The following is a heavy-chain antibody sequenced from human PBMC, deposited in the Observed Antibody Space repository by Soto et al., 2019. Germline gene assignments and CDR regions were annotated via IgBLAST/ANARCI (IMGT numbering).Heavy chain of an antibody. CDR2: ISSSSSYT. D-gene: IGHD3-10*01. V-gene: IGHV3-11*06. CDR3: AREWFGELGYFDY. CDR1: GFTFSDYY. J-gene: IGHJ4*02. Sequence: PGGSLRLSCAASGFTFSDYYMSWIRQAPGKGLEWVSYISSSSSYTNYADSVKGRFTISRDNAKNSLYLQMNSLRAEDTAVYYCAREWFGELGYFDYWGQGALVTVSS.